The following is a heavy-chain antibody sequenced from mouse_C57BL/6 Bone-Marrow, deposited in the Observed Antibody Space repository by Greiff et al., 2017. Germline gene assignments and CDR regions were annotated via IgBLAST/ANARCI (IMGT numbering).Heavy chain of an antibody. J-gene: IGHJ2*01. CDR1: GYTFTDYE. CDR3: TSGYGYDWFDY. V-gene: IGHV1-15*01. CDR2: IDPETGGT. D-gene: IGHD2-2*01. Sequence: QVQLQQSGAELVRPGASVTLSCKASGYTFTDYEMHWVKQTPVHGLEWIGAIDPETGGTAYTQKFKGKAILTADKSSSTAYMELRSLTSEDSAVYYCTSGYGYDWFDYWGQGTTLTVSS.